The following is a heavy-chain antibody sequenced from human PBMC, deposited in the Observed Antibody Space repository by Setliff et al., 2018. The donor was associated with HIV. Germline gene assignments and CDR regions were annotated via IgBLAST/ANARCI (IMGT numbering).Heavy chain of an antibody. V-gene: IGHV3-15*01. J-gene: IGHJ4*02. CDR2: IKNKKNGGTT. D-gene: IGHD1-26*01. CDR1: RFPFSDAW. Sequence: GGSLRLSCAATRFPFSDAWMTWVRQAPRKGLEWVARIKNKKNGGTTYYAAPVEGRFTISRDDSKNTLSLQMNSLKTEDTAIYYCTTDLGSGRFSWNNNWGQGTLVTVSS. CDR3: TTDLGSGRFSWNNN.